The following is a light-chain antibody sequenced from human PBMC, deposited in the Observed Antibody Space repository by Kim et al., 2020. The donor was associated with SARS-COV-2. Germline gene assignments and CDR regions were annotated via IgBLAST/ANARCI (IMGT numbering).Light chain of an antibody. CDR3: QSHDSSLNGWV. J-gene: IGLJ3*02. V-gene: IGLV1-40*01. Sequence: QSALTQPPSVSGAPGQRVTISCTGSSSNIGAGYNVHWYQQFPGTAPKLLIYGNNNRPSGIPDRFSGSKSGTSASLAITGLQAEDEADYYCQSHDSSLNGWVFGGGTQQTVL. CDR1: SSNIGAGYN. CDR2: GNN.